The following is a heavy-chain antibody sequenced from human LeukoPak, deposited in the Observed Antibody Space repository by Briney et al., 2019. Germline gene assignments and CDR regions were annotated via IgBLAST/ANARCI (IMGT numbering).Heavy chain of an antibody. CDR3: AKKGMTTADFDS. Sequence: GGSLRLSCAASGFAFSNFAMHWVRQAPGKGLEWVAVVSYEGTIKYYTDSAKGCFTISRDNSKDTLYLQMNSLRAEDSALYYCAKKGMTTADFDSWGQGTLVTVSS. D-gene: IGHD1-1*01. CDR2: VSYEGTIK. CDR1: GFAFSNFA. J-gene: IGHJ4*02. V-gene: IGHV3-30*18.